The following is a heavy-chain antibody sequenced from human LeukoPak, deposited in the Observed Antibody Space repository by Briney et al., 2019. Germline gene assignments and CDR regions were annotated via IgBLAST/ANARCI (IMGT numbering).Heavy chain of an antibody. D-gene: IGHD4-17*01. J-gene: IGHJ3*02. Sequence: PGRSLRLSCVASGFTFSRHGMHWVRQAPGKVLEWVTVIWYDGSNKYYADSVKGRFTISRDNSKNTLYLQMNSLRAEDTAVYYCAKYGDYDAFDIWGQGTMVTVSS. CDR3: AKYGDYDAFDI. V-gene: IGHV3-33*06. CDR1: GFTFSRHG. CDR2: IWYDGSNK.